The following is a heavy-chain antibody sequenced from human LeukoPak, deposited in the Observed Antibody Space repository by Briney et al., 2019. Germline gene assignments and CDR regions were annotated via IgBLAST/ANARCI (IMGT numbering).Heavy chain of an antibody. V-gene: IGHV3-30*03. D-gene: IGHD1-26*01. Sequence: GGSLRLSCAASGFTFSSYGMHWVRQAPGKGLEWVAVILYDGSNKYYADSVKGRFTISRDNSKNTLYLQMNSLRAEDTAVYYCARDRVGATHFDYWGQGTLVTVSS. CDR3: ARDRVGATHFDY. CDR1: GFTFSSYG. J-gene: IGHJ4*02. CDR2: ILYDGSNK.